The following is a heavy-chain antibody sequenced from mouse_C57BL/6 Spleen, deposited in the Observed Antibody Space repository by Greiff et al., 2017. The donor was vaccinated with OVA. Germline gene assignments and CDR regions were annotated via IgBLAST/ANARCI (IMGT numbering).Heavy chain of an antibody. CDR1: GYTFTSYW. CDR2: IDPNSGGT. J-gene: IGHJ1*03. D-gene: IGHD1-1*01. CDR3: ERYSYYGSSLWYFDV. Sequence: QVQLQQPGAELVKPGASVKLSCKASGYTFTSYWMHWVKQRPGRGLEWIGRIDPNSGGTKYNEKFKSKATLTVDKPSSTAYMQLSSLTSEDSAVYYCERYSYYGSSLWYFDVWGTGTTVTVSS. V-gene: IGHV1-72*01.